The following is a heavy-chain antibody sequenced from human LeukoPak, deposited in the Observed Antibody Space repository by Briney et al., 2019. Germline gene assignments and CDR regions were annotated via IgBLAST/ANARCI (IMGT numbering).Heavy chain of an antibody. V-gene: IGHV1-8*01. Sequence: GASVKVSCKASRYTFTSYDINWVRQATGQGLEWMGWMNPNSGNTGYAQKFQGRVTMTRNTSISTAYMELSSLRSEDTAVYYCARDGTSGGYGDSEDWFDPWGQGTLVTVSS. CDR2: MNPNSGNT. D-gene: IGHD4-17*01. CDR1: RYTFTSYD. J-gene: IGHJ5*02. CDR3: ARDGTSGGYGDSEDWFDP.